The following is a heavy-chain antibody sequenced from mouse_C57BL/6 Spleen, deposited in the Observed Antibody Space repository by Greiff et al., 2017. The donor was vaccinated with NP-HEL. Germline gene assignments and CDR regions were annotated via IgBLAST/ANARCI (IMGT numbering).Heavy chain of an antibody. V-gene: IGHV1-26*01. CDR1: GYTFTDYY. J-gene: IGHJ3*01. D-gene: IGHD4-1*01. Sequence: VQLQQSGPELVKPGASVKISCKASGYTFTDYYMNWVKQSHGKSLEWIGDINPNNGGTSYNQKFKGKATLTVDKSSSTAYMELRSLTSEDSAVYYCARDWEGGFAYWGQGTLVTVSA. CDR3: ARDWEGGFAY. CDR2: INPNNGGT.